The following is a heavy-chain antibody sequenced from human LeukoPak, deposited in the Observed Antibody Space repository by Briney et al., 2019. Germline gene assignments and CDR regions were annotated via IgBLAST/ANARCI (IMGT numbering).Heavy chain of an antibody. D-gene: IGHD3-10*01. Sequence: SETLSLTCTVSGGSISSGVYYCSWIRQHPGKGLEWIGYIYYSGSTYYNPSLMSQVTISVDTSKNQFSLNLSSVTAADTAVYYCASREGVRVGYFDYWGQGTLVTVSS. CDR3: ASREGVRVGYFDY. CDR2: IYYSGST. J-gene: IGHJ4*02. V-gene: IGHV4-31*01. CDR1: GGSISSGVYY.